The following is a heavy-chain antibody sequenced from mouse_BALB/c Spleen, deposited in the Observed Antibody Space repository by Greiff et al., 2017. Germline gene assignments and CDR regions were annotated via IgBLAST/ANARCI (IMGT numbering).Heavy chain of an antibody. D-gene: IGHD3-3*01. J-gene: IGHJ4*01. CDR2: IRNKANGYTT. V-gene: IGHV7-3*02. CDR1: GFTFTDYY. Sequence: EVQLVESGGGLVQPGGSLRLSCATSGFTFTDYYMSWVRQPPGKALEWLGFIRNKANGYTTEYSASVKGRFTISRDNSQSILYLQMNTLRAEDSATYYCARRGTTYYYAMDYWGQGTSVTVSS. CDR3: ARRGTTYYYAMDY.